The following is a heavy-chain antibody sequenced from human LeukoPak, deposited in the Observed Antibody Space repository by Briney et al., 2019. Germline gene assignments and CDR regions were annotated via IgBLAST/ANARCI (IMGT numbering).Heavy chain of an antibody. V-gene: IGHV3-48*03. CDR1: GFTFSTYG. Sequence: GGSLRLSCAASGFTFSTYGINWVRQAPGRGLEWLSYISSSGGTIYYADPVKGRFTISRDNAKNSLYLQMNSLRAEDTAVYYCARGARGYTYGRFDYWGQGTLVTVSS. CDR2: ISSSGGTI. J-gene: IGHJ4*02. CDR3: ARGARGYTYGRFDY. D-gene: IGHD5-18*01.